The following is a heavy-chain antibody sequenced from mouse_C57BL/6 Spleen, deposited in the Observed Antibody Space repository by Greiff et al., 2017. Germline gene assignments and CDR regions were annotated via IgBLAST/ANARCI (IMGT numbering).Heavy chain of an antibody. CDR1: GYTFTSYW. CDR2: IHPNSGST. J-gene: IGHJ2*01. V-gene: IGHV1-64*01. Sequence: QVQLQQPGAELVKPGASVKLSCKASGYTFTSYWMHWVKQRPGQGLEWIGMIHPNSGSTNYNEKSKSKATLTVDKSSSTAYMQLSSLTSEDSAVYYCGTGTKSYFDYWGQGTTLTVSS. CDR3: GTGTKSYFDY. D-gene: IGHD4-1*01.